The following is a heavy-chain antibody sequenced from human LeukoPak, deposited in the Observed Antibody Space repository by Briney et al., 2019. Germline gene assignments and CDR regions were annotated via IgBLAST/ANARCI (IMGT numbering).Heavy chain of an antibody. J-gene: IGHJ4*02. CDR1: GFTFTTYS. CDR2: ISNNGDNT. CDR3: VKGWVRGVMNY. D-gene: IGHD3-10*01. V-gene: IGHV3-64D*06. Sequence: GGSLRLSCSASGFTFTTYSMYWVRQAPGKGLEYVSAISNNGDNTYYADSVKGRFTISRDNSKSTLYLQLSSLRAEDTAVHSCVKGWVRGVMNYWGQGTLVTVSS.